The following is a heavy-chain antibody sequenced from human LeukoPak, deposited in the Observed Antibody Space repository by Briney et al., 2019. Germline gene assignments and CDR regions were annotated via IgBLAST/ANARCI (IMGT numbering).Heavy chain of an antibody. J-gene: IGHJ4*02. Sequence: PGGSLRLSCVASGFTFSSNYMSWVRQAPGKGLEWVSVIYSGGSTYYADSVKGRFTISRDNSKNTLYLQMSSLRAEDTALYYCVKEAEVSPLSYFDHWGQGTLVAVSS. CDR3: VKEAEVSPLSYFDH. V-gene: IGHV3-53*01. D-gene: IGHD2/OR15-2a*01. CDR2: IYSGGST. CDR1: GFTFSSNY.